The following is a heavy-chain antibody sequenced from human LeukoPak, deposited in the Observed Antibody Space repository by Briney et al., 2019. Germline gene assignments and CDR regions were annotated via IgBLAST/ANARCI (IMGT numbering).Heavy chain of an antibody. Sequence: GASVKVSCKASGYTFTNYDINWVRQATGQGLEWMGGIIPIFGTADYAQKFQGRVTITADESTSTAYMELGSLRSEDTAVYYCARGGGNSWFHYMDVWGKGTTVTVSS. V-gene: IGHV1-69*13. J-gene: IGHJ6*03. CDR2: IIPIFGTA. D-gene: IGHD4-23*01. CDR3: ARGGGNSWFHYMDV. CDR1: GYTFTNYD.